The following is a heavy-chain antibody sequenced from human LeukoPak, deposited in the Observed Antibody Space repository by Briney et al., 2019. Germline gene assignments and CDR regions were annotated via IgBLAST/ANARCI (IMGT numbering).Heavy chain of an antibody. CDR1: GYTFTTYG. V-gene: IGHV1-18*01. CDR3: ARDRAVVVAATDY. J-gene: IGHJ4*02. D-gene: IGHD2-15*01. Sequence: ASVKVSCKASGYTFTTYGISWVRQAPGQGLEWMGWISPYNGNTNNAQKLQGRVTMTTDTSTSTAYMELRSLRSDDTAVYYCARDRAVVVAATDYWGQGTLVTVSS. CDR2: ISPYNGNT.